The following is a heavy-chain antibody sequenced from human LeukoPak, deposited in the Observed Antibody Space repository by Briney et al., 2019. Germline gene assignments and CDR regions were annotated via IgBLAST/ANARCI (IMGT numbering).Heavy chain of an antibody. CDR1: GYTFTIYG. D-gene: IGHD3-9*01. Sequence: ASVKVSCKASGYTFTIYGISWVRHAPGQGLEWMGWISAYNGNTNYAQKLQGRVTMTTDTSTSTASMELMNLTSDDTSVYHCPSPIRDILTGYYVGYFAYWGQGTLVTVSS. CDR2: ISAYNGNT. J-gene: IGHJ4*02. V-gene: IGHV1-18*01. CDR3: PSPIRDILTGYYVGYFAY.